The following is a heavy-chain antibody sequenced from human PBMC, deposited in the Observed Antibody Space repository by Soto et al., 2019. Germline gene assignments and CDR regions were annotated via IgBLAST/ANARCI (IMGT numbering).Heavy chain of an antibody. CDR3: TTGSLWYYDSSGYYDYYYYGMDV. D-gene: IGHD3-22*01. CDR2: MKVKTEVVTT. CDR1: GFAVINAW. J-gene: IGHJ6*02. Sequence: WGARRLSCASSGFAVINAWINWVRQAPGKWLEWVVRMKVKTEVVTTDYAAPGKCIFTISGXXSXXTXXLQXKSLKTEDTAVYYCTTGSLWYYDSSGYYDYYYYGMDVWGQGTTVTVSS. V-gene: IGHV3-15*07.